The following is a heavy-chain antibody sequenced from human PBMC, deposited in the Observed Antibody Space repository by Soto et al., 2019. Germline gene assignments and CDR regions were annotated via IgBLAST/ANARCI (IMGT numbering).Heavy chain of an antibody. CDR1: GGSISSSNW. V-gene: IGHV4-4*02. D-gene: IGHD6-6*01. CDR2: IYHSGST. Sequence: PSETLSLTCAVSGGSISSSNWWSWVRQPPGKGLEWIGEIYHSGSTNYNPSLKSRVTISVDKSKNQFSLKLSSATAADTAVYYCARVTDYSSSSRTPFDPWGQGTLVTVSS. CDR3: ARVTDYSSSSRTPFDP. J-gene: IGHJ5*02.